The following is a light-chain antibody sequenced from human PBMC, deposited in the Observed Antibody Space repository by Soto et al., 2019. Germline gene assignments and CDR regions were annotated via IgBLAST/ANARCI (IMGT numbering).Light chain of an antibody. J-gene: IGLJ2*01. CDR3: DTWDTNTQV. V-gene: IGLV4-60*03. CDR2: VEGSGNY. Sequence: QSVLTQSSSASASLGSSVKLTCTLSSGHRSYIIAWHQQQTGKAPRFLMTVEGSGNYNKGIGVPDGVSGSSAGADRYLTISNRQSEDEATYFCDTWDTNTQVFGGGTKVTVL. CDR1: SGHRSYI.